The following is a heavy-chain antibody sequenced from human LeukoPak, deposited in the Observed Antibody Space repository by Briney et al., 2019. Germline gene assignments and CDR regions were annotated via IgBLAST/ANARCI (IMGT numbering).Heavy chain of an antibody. V-gene: IGHV3-23*01. CDR2: ISGSGGST. J-gene: IGHJ1*01. D-gene: IGHD2-2*01. CDR3: AEMGLDYCSSTSCYPEYFQH. CDR1: GFTFSSYG. Sequence: GGSLRLSCAASGFTFSSYGMSWVRQAPGKGLEWISGISGSGGSTYYADSVKGRFTISRDNSKNTLYLQMNSLRAEDTAVYYCAEMGLDYCSSTSCYPEYFQHWGQGTLVTVSS.